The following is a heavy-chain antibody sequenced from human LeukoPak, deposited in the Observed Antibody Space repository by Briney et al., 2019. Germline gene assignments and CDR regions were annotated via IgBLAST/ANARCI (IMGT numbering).Heavy chain of an antibody. J-gene: IGHJ6*02. CDR1: GFTFSSYS. V-gene: IGHV3-48*02. D-gene: IGHD6-19*01. CDR2: ISTSSDTI. CDR3: VRDEAVAGTDYYYYGMDV. Sequence: PGGSLRLSCAASGFTFSSYSMNWVRQAPGKGLEWLSYISTSSDTIYYADSVKGRFTISRDNAKNSLYLQMNSLRDEDTAVYYCVRDEAVAGTDYYYYGMDVWGQGTTVTVSS.